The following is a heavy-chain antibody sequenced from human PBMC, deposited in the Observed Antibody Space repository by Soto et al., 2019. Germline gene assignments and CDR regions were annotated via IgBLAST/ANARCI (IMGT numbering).Heavy chain of an antibody. CDR2: ISGYNGNT. V-gene: IGHV1-18*01. CDR3: ARGGSSWSAEYYQH. J-gene: IGHJ1*01. D-gene: IGHD6-13*01. Sequence: ASVKVSCKASGYTFSNYGISWVRQAPGQGPEWMGWISGYNGNTKYAETLQGRVTMTTDTSTSTVYMELRSLRLDDTAAYYCARGGSSWSAEYYQHWGQGTLVTVSS. CDR1: GYTFSNYG.